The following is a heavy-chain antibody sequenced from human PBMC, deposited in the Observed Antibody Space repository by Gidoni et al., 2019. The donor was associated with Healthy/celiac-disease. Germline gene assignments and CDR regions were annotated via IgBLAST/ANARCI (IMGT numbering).Heavy chain of an antibody. CDR1: GGTFSSYA. D-gene: IGHD4-4*01. CDR2: IIPILGIA. Sequence: QVQLVQSGAEVKKPGSSVKVSCKASGGTFSSYAISWVRQAPGQGLEWMGRIIPILGIANYAQKFQGRVTITADKSTSTAYMELSSLRSEDTAVYYCARGSVTNNWFDPWGQGTLVTVSS. J-gene: IGHJ5*02. V-gene: IGHV1-69*04. CDR3: ARGSVTNNWFDP.